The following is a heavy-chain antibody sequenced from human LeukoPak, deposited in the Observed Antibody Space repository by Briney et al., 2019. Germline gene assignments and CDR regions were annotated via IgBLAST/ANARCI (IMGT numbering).Heavy chain of an antibody. J-gene: IGHJ4*02. D-gene: IGHD4-17*01. CDR2: ISSSGSTI. CDR1: GFTFSSYE. V-gene: IGHV3-48*03. Sequence: GGSLRLSCAASGFTFSSYEMNWVRQAPGKGLEWVSYISSSGSTIYYTDSVKGRFTISRDNAKNSLYLQMNSLRAEDTAVYYCARSDYGDYVVYWGQGTLVTISS. CDR3: ARSDYGDYVVY.